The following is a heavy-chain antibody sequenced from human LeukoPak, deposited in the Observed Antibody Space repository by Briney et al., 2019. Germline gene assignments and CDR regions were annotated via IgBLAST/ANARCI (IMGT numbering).Heavy chain of an antibody. J-gene: IGHJ6*02. CDR3: ARQANSFGVAGYYYYGMDV. CDR1: GGSFSGYY. Sequence: SETLSLTCAVYGGSFSGYYWSWIRQPPGKGLEWIGEINHSGSTNYNPSLKSRVTISVDTSKNQFSLKLSSVTAADTDVYYCARQANSFGVAGYYYYGMDVWGQGTTVTVSS. D-gene: IGHD3-3*01. V-gene: IGHV4-34*01. CDR2: INHSGST.